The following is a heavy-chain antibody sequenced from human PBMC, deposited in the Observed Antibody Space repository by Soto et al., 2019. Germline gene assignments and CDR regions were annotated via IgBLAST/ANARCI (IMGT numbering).Heavy chain of an antibody. CDR3: ARYYFDNSGYSNWFDP. CDR2: MHYSGIA. V-gene: IGHV4-31*03. D-gene: IGHD3-22*01. Sequence: QVQLQESGPGLVKPSQTLSLTCTVSGGSISSGAYYWSWIRQHSEKGLEWIGYMHYSGIAYYNPSLTTRVTMSLDTSKNQFSLKLSSVTAADTAVYYCARYYFDNSGYSNWFDPWGRGTLVTVSS. CDR1: GGSISSGAYY. J-gene: IGHJ5*02.